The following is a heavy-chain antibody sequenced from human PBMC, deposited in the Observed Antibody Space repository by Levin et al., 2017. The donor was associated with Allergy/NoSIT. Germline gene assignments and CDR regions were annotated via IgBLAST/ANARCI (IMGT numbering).Heavy chain of an antibody. CDR3: ARQLGNFWIGYNYFDY. V-gene: IGHV3-48*03. CDR2: ISSTGSTI. J-gene: IGHJ4*01. Sequence: GGSLRLSCAASGFTFSSYEMNWVRRAPGKGLEWVSYISSTGSTIYSADSVKGRFTISRDNATNSLYLHMNSLRAEDTAVYYCARQLGNFWIGYNYFDYWGHGTLVTVSS. D-gene: IGHD3-3*01. CDR1: GFTFSSYE.